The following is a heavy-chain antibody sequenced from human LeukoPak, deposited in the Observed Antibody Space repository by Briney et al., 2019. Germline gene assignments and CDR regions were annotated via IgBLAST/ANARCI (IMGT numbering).Heavy chain of an antibody. CDR2: INHSGST. D-gene: IGHD6-19*01. CDR3: ARGNWGYSSGWYRYYYYYMDV. Sequence: SGTLSLTCAVYGGSFSGYYWSWIRQPPGKGLEWIGEINHSGSTNYNPSLKSRVTISVDTSKNQFSLKLSSVTAADTAVYYCARGNWGYSSGWYRYYYYYMDVWGKGTTVTVSS. V-gene: IGHV4-34*01. J-gene: IGHJ6*03. CDR1: GGSFSGYY.